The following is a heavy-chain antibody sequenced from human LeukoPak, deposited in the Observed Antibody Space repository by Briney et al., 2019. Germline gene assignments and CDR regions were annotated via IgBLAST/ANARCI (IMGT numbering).Heavy chain of an antibody. V-gene: IGHV3-23*01. D-gene: IGHD2-2*01. CDR3: AKDRRGYCSSTSCLPVDY. J-gene: IGHJ4*02. CDR2: ISGSGGST. CDR1: GFTFSSYA. Sequence: GGSLRLSCAASGFTFSSYAMSWVRQAPGKGLEWVSAISGSGGSTYYADSVKGRFTISRDNSKNTLYLQMNSLRAEDTAVYYCAKDRRGYCSSTSCLPVDYWGQGTLVTVSS.